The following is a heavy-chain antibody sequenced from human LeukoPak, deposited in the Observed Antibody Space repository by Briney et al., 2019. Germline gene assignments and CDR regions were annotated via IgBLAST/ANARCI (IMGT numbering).Heavy chain of an antibody. D-gene: IGHD6-19*01. CDR1: GVSISSYY. J-gene: IGHJ4*02. CDR3: ATYKRISGWYVHDY. V-gene: IGHV4-59*01. CDR2: MHDSGTT. Sequence: SETLSLTCRVSGVSISSYYWSWLRQPPGMGLEWIGVMHDSGTTFYNPSLKSRVTMSVETSKTQFSLQLSSVTAADTAIYYCATYKRISGWYVHDYWGQGTLVTVSS.